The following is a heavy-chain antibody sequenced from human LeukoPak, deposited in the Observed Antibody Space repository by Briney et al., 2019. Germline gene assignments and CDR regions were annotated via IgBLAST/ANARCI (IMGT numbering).Heavy chain of an antibody. V-gene: IGHV1-69*06. CDR2: IIPIFGTA. CDR1: GYTFTSYA. Sequence: GASVKVSCKASGYTFTSYAMNWVRQAPGQGLEWMGGIIPIFGTANYAQKFQGRVTITADKSTSTAYMELSSLRSEDTAVYYCASHPYSGSYPAPYYFDYWGQGTLVTVSS. D-gene: IGHD1-26*01. CDR3: ASHPYSGSYPAPYYFDY. J-gene: IGHJ4*02.